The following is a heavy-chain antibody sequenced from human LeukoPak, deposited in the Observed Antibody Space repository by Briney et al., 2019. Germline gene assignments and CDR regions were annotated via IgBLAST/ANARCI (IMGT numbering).Heavy chain of an antibody. Sequence: ASVKVSCKASGYTFINYYMHWVRQAPGQGLEWMGIINPSGGRPSYAQKFQGRVTMTRDTSTSTVYMELNSLRSEDTAVYYCASGRRGGSGSYYLLQHWGQGTLVTVSS. CDR3: ASGRRGGSGSYYLLQH. J-gene: IGHJ1*01. D-gene: IGHD3-10*01. CDR1: GYTFINYY. V-gene: IGHV1-46*01. CDR2: INPSGGRP.